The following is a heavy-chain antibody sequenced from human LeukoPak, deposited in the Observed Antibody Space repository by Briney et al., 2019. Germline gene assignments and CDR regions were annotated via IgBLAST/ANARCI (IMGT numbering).Heavy chain of an antibody. V-gene: IGHV4-34*01. Sequence: PSETLSLTCAVYGGSFSGYFCNWIRQPPGKGLEWIGEINQSGSTNYNPSLKSRVTISVDTSKNQFSLKLSSVTAADTAVYYCVSYCSGGRCDDWGQGTLVTVSS. CDR3: VSYCSGGRCDD. J-gene: IGHJ4*02. CDR1: GGSFSGYF. D-gene: IGHD2-15*01. CDR2: INQSGST.